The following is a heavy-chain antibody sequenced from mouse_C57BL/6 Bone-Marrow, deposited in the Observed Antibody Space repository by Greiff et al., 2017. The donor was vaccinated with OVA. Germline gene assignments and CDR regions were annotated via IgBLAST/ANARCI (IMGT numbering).Heavy chain of an antibody. V-gene: IGHV1-75*01. CDR1: GYTFTDYY. CDR2: IFPGSGST. CDR3: ARCLYYKGLLFAY. D-gene: IGHD2-1*01. J-gene: IGHJ3*01. Sequence: QVQLQQSGPELVKPGASVKISCKASGYTFTDYYIDWVKQRPGQGLEWIGWIFPGSGSTYYNEKFKGKATLTVDKSSSTAYMLLSSLTSEDSAVYCCARCLYYKGLLFAYWGQGTRVTVSA.